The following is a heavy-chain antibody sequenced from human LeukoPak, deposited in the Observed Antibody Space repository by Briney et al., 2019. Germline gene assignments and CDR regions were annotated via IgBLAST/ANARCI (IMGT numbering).Heavy chain of an antibody. D-gene: IGHD3-10*01. V-gene: IGHV5-51*01. J-gene: IGHJ6*03. CDR2: IYPGDSVS. CDR3: ARHAADGTMVRGVIITDYYYYMDV. Sequence: KFGESLKTSCKGSVYRFTNYWIGWVRQMPGKGLECMGIIYPGDSVSRYSPSFQGQVTISADKSISTAYLQWSSLKASDTAMYYCARHAADGTMVRGVIITDYYYYMDVWGKGTTVTVSS. CDR1: VYRFTNYW.